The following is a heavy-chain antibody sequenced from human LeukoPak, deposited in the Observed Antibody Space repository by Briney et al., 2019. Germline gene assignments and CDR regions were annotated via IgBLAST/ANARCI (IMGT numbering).Heavy chain of an antibody. CDR3: TTLFDWLSSYYFDY. J-gene: IGHJ4*02. V-gene: IGHV3-15*01. CDR2: IKSKTDGGTT. Sequence: PGGSLRLSCAASGVTFSNAWMSWVRQAPGKGLEWVGRIKSKTDGGTTDYAAPVKGRFTISRDDSKNTLYLQMNSLKTEDTAVYYCTTLFDWLSSYYFDYWGQGTLVTVSS. CDR1: GVTFSNAW. D-gene: IGHD3-9*01.